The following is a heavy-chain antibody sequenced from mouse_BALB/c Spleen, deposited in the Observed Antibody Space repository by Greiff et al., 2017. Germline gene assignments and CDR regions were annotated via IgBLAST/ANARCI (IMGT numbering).Heavy chain of an antibody. CDR3: TREGGNYGYFDY. CDR1: GFTFSSYT. D-gene: IGHD2-1*01. CDR2: ISSGGSYT. J-gene: IGHJ2*01. Sequence: EVKVVESGGGLVKPGGSLKLSCAASGFTFSSYTMSWVRQTPEKRLEWVATISSGGSYTYYPDSVKGRFNISRDNAKNTLYLQMSSLKSEDTAMYYCTREGGNYGYFDYWGQGTTLTVSS. V-gene: IGHV5-6-4*01.